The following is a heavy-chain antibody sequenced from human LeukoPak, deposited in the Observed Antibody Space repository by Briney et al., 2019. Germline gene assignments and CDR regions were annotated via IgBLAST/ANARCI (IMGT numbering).Heavy chain of an antibody. CDR3: AREHFDY. J-gene: IGHJ4*02. CDR2: FYHSGNT. CDR1: GYSISSNYY. Sequence: SETLSLTCAVSGYSISSNYYWGWIRRPPGKGLEWIGVFYHSGNTYYNPSLKSRVTISVDTSKNQFSLKLSSVTAADTAVYYCAREHFDYWGQGALVTVSS. V-gene: IGHV4-38-2*02.